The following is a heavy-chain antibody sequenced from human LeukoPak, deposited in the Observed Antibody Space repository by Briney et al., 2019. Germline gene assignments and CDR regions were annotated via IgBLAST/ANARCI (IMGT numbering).Heavy chain of an antibody. V-gene: IGHV4-4*07. D-gene: IGHD2-15*01. Sequence: PSETLSLTCTVSGGSIDIYYWSWIRQPAGKGLEWIGRIYTSGSTNYNPSLKTRVTMSVDTSKNQFSLKLSSVTAADTAVYYCASTLCSGDNCYFGYYYYMDVWGKGTTVTISS. J-gene: IGHJ6*03. CDR1: GGSIDIYY. CDR2: IYTSGST. CDR3: ASTLCSGDNCYFGYYYYMDV.